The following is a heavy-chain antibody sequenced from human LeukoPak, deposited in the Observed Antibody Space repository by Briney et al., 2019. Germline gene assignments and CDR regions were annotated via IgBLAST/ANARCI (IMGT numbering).Heavy chain of an antibody. Sequence: ASVKVSCKASGYTFTSYAMHWVRQTPGQRLEWMGWFNAGNGNTKYSQKFQGRVTITRDTSASTAYMELSSLRSEDTAVYYCARETARGSNDAFDIWGQGTMVTVSS. CDR2: FNAGNGNT. J-gene: IGHJ3*02. D-gene: IGHD1-26*01. V-gene: IGHV1-3*01. CDR1: GYTFTSYA. CDR3: ARETARGSNDAFDI.